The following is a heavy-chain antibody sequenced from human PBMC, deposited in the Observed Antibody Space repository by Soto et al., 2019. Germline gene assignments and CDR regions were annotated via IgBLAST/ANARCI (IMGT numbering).Heavy chain of an antibody. V-gene: IGHV2-70*01. CDR1: GFALTTTEMC. CDR2: IEWDDDK. D-gene: IGHD3-9*01. Sequence: SGPTLVNPTQTLTVTCTVSGFALTTTEMCVTCIRQPPGKALEWLALIEWDDDKNYNTSLMTRLTLSKDTSKNQVVLTMTNMGPVDTGTYYCARMLKRGTSDWIQIDYWGQGTLVTAPQ. J-gene: IGHJ4*02. CDR3: ARMLKRGTSDWIQIDY.